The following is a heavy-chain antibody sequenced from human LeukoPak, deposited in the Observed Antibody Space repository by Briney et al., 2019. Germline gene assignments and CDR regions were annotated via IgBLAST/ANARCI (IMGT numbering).Heavy chain of an antibody. CDR1: GCTFTGYY. CDR3: ARKYDILTGYDNWFDP. CDR2: INPKSGDT. V-gene: IGHV1-2*02. Sequence: ASVKVSCKASGCTFTGYYMHWVRQAPGQGLEWMGWINPKSGDTKYAQRFQGRVTMTRDTSINTAYIELSSLRSDDTAVYYCARKYDILTGYDNWFDPWGQGTLVTVSS. D-gene: IGHD3-9*01. J-gene: IGHJ5*02.